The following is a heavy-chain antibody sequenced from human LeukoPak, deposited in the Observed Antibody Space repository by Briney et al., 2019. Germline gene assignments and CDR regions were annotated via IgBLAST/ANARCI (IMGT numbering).Heavy chain of an antibody. V-gene: IGHV1-46*01. D-gene: IGHD1-26*01. CDR3: ARDLRELLSYYGMDV. J-gene: IGHJ6*02. Sequence: ASVKVSCKASGYTFTSYYMHWVRQAPGQGPEWMGIINPSGGSTSYAQKFQGRVTMTRDTSTSTVYMELSSLRSEDTAVYYCARDLRELLSYYGMDVWGQGTTVTVSS. CDR2: INPSGGST. CDR1: GYTFTSYY.